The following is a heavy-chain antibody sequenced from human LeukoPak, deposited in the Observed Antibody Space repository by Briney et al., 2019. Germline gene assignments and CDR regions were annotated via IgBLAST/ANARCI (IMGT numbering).Heavy chain of an antibody. CDR2: IYYSGST. CDR3: ARPRSYSYGNYYFDY. J-gene: IGHJ4*02. CDR1: GGSISSSSYY. D-gene: IGHD5-18*01. Sequence: SETLSLTCTVSGGSISSSSYYWGWIRQPPGKGLEWTGSIYYSGSTYYNPSLKSRVTISVDTSKNQFSLKLSSVTAADTAVYYCARPRSYSYGNYYFDYWGQGTLVTVSS. V-gene: IGHV4-39*01.